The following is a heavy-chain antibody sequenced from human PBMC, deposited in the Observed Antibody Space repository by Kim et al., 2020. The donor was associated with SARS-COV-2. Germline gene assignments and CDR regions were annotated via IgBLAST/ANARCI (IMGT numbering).Heavy chain of an antibody. CDR2: INTNTGNP. CDR3: AEAPSPWVGYSSGWYRGFNWFDP. D-gene: IGHD6-19*01. J-gene: IGHJ5*02. V-gene: IGHV7-4-1*02. CDR1: GYTFTSYA. Sequence: ASVKVSCKASGYTFTSYAMNWVRQAPGQGLEWMGWINTNTGNPTYAQGFTGRFVFSLDTSVSTAYLQISSLKAEDTAVYYCAEAPSPWVGYSSGWYRGFNWFDPWGQGTLVTVSS.